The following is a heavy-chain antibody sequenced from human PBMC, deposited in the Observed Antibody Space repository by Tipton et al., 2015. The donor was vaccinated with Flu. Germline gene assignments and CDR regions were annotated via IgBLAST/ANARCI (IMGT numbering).Heavy chain of an antibody. Sequence: TLSLTCTVSGGSISTYYWGWIRQPPGKGLEWIGSIYYRGLTYYTPSLKSRVTMSVDTSKNQFSLALSSVTAADTAVYYCARRRAFDIWGQGTLVTVSS. V-gene: IGHV4-59*04. CDR3: ARRRAFDI. CDR1: GGSISTYY. J-gene: IGHJ3*02. CDR2: IYYRGLT.